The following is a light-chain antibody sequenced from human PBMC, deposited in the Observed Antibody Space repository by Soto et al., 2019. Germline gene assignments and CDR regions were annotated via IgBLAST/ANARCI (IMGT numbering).Light chain of an antibody. CDR1: SSNIGSNT. J-gene: IGLJ2*01. CDR3: AAWDGSLNGWV. CDR2: SND. V-gene: IGLV1-44*01. Sequence: QLVLTQAPSASGTPGQRVTISCSGSSSNIGSNTVSWYQQVPGTAPKLLIYSNDQRPSGVPDRFSGSKSGTSASLAIGGLQSEDEADYYWAAWDGSLNGWVFGGGTKVTVL.